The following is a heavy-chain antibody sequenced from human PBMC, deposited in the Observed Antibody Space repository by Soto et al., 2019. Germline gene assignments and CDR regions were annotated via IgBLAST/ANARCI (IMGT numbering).Heavy chain of an antibody. CDR3: ARLIAAAGPYYYYYGMDV. CDR2: IYYSGST. CDR1: GGSISSSSYY. D-gene: IGHD6-13*01. J-gene: IGHJ6*02. V-gene: IGHV4-39*01. Sequence: SETLSLTCTVSGGSISSSSYYWGWIRQPPGKGLEWIGSIYYSGSTYYNPSPKSRVTISVDTSKNQFSLKLSSVTAADTAVYYCARLIAAAGPYYYYYGMDVWGQGTTVTVSS.